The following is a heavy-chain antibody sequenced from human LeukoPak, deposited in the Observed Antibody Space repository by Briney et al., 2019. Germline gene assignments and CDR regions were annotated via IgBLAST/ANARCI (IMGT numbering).Heavy chain of an antibody. CDR1: GGSISSSSYY. Sequence: PSETLSLTCTVSGGSISSSSYYWGWIRQPPGKGLEWIGSIYYSGSTYYNPSLKSRVTISVDTSKNQFSLKLSSVTAADTAVYYCARVYRVMESSSWYYYYYMDVWGKGTTVTVSS. D-gene: IGHD6-13*01. V-gene: IGHV4-39*07. CDR2: IYYSGST. CDR3: ARVYRVMESSSWYYYYYMDV. J-gene: IGHJ6*03.